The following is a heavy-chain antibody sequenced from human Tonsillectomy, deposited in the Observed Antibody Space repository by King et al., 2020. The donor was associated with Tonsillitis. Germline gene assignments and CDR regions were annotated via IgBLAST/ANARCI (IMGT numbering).Heavy chain of an antibody. D-gene: IGHD4-17*01. J-gene: IGHJ3*02. CDR1: GFTFSSYA. CDR2: ISGSGGAT. V-gene: IGHV3-23*04. Sequence: VQLVESGGGLGQPGGSLRLSCAASGFTFSSYAMSWVRQAPGKGLEWVSVISGSGGATDYADSVKGRFSISRDNSDQTLHLQMNSLRPEDTALYYCAKSTRPHYGDFFDASDTWGQGTMVTVSS. CDR3: AKSTRPHYGDFFDASDT.